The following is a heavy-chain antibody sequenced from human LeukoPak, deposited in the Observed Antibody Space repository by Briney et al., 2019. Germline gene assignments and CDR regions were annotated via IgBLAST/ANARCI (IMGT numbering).Heavy chain of an antibody. CDR1: GFTFSSYG. CDR3: AKDPSDYGDYGGFDY. CDR2: IRYDGSNK. V-gene: IGHV3-30*02. D-gene: IGHD4-17*01. J-gene: IGHJ4*02. Sequence: GGSLRLSCAASGFTFSSYGMHWVRQAPGKGLEGVAFIRYDGSNKYYADSVKGRFTISRDNSKNTLYLQMNSLRAEDTAVYYCAKDPSDYGDYGGFDYWGQGTLVTVSS.